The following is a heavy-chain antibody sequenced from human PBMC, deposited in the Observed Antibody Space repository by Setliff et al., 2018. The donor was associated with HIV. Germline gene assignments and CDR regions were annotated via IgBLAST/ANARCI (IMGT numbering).Heavy chain of an antibody. CDR2: IGPYNGRT. D-gene: IGHD3-16*01. CDR3: ARDDGGYNYAERFDV. V-gene: IGHV1-18*01. Sequence: ASVKVSCKTSGYMFIAYGMSWVRRAPGQGLEWLGWIGPYNGRTEYAQEFQGRVSLTIDTSASTAYMEPSSLRSDDTAVYYCARDDGGYNYAERFDVWGQGTMVTVSS. J-gene: IGHJ3*01. CDR1: GYMFIAYG.